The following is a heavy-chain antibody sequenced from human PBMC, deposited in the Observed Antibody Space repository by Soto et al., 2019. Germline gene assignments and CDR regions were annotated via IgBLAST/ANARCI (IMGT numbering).Heavy chain of an antibody. J-gene: IGHJ4*02. CDR3: ARNVRYSNYVSYFDY. CDR2: ISAYNGNT. V-gene: IGHV1-18*01. D-gene: IGHD4-4*01. CDR1: GYTFTSYG. Sequence: GASVKVSCKASGYTFTSYGISWVRQAPGQGLEWMGWISAYNGNTNYAQKLQGRVTMTTDTSTSTAYMELRSLRSDDTAVYYCARNVRYSNYVSYFDYWGQGTLVTVSS.